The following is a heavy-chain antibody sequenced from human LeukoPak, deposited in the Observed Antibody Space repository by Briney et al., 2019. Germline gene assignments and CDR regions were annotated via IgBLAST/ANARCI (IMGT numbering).Heavy chain of an antibody. V-gene: IGHV4-31*03. CDR1: GGSISSGGYY. Sequence: SQTLSLTCTVSGGSISSGGYYWSWIRQHPGKGLEWIGYIYYSGSTYYNPSLKSRVTISVDTSRNQFSLKLSSVTAADTAVYYCARVTRSPYYYDSSGQRAYFDYWGQGTLVTVSS. J-gene: IGHJ4*02. CDR3: ARVTRSPYYYDSSGQRAYFDY. D-gene: IGHD3-22*01. CDR2: IYYSGST.